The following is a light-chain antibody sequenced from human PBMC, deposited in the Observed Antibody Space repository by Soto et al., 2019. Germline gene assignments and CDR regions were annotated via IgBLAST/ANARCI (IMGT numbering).Light chain of an antibody. CDR2: GAS. Sequence: EIVLAQSPGTLSLSPGERATLSCRASQSVTNSFLAWYQQKPGQAPRLLIYGASRRATGIPDRFTGSGSGTDFTLTISRLEPEDFAVYYCQQYVTSSPRTFGQGTKVEIK. CDR3: QQYVTSSPRT. CDR1: QSVTNSF. V-gene: IGKV3-20*01. J-gene: IGKJ1*01.